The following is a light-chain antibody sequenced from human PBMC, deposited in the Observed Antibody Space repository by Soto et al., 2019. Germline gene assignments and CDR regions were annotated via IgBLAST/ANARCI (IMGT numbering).Light chain of an antibody. J-gene: IGLJ3*02. CDR2: EVS. CDR3: SSSAGWNNGWV. Sequence: QSALTQPPSASGSPGQSVTISCTGTSSDVGAYNYVSWFQQHPGKAPKPMIYEVSKRPSGAPDRFSGSKSGNTATLTVSGPQAEDEAEYYCSSSAGWNNGWVFGGGTQLTVL. CDR1: SSDVGAYNY. V-gene: IGLV2-8*01.